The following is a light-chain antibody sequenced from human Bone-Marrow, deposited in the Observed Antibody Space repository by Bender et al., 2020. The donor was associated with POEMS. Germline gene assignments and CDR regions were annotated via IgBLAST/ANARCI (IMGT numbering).Light chain of an antibody. V-gene: IGLV1-44*01. CDR3: STWDDRLNAWL. J-gene: IGLJ3*02. CDR2: ADD. CDR1: NSNIGTNT. Sequence: QSVLTQPPSASATPGQRVTISCSGSNSNIGTNTVNWYQQLPGTAPRLVIYADDRRPSGVPNRFSASKSGSSASLAISGLQSEDAADYYCSTWDDRLNAWLFGGGTKLTVL.